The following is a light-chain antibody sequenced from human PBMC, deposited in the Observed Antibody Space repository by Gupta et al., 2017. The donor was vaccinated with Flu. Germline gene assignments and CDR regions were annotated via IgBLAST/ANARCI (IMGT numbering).Light chain of an antibody. CDR3: QQRSLWPLT. V-gene: IGKV3-11*01. CDR1: QNVGRK. Sequence: GETATLSCRASQNVGRKIAWYQQKPGRAPRLIMFDASNRATGIPARFSGSGSGTDFTLTISNLETEDFAVYFCQQRSLWPLTFGRGTKVEI. CDR2: DAS. J-gene: IGKJ4*01.